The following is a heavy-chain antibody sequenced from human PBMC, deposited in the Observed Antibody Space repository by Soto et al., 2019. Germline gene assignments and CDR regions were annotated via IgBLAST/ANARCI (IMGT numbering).Heavy chain of an antibody. D-gene: IGHD6-6*01. CDR1: GFTFSSYG. Sequence: QVQLVESGGGVVQPGRSLRLSCAASGFTFSSYGMHWVRQAPGKGLEWVAVISYDGSNKYYADSVKGRFTISRDNSKNTLYLQMKSLRAEDTAVYYCAKEVYEYSSSPDDYWGQGTLVTVSS. J-gene: IGHJ4*02. V-gene: IGHV3-30*18. CDR2: ISYDGSNK. CDR3: AKEVYEYSSSPDDY.